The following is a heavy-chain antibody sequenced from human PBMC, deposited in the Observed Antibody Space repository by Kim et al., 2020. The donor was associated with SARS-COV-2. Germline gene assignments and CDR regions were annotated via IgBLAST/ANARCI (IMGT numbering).Heavy chain of an antibody. Sequence: IYYPDTGKERLTSARDNATNELYMQTNSLRDEDTAVYYCARMGYAAGMDVWGQGTTVTVSS. CDR3: ARMGYAAGMDV. J-gene: IGHJ6*02. D-gene: IGHD2-15*01. V-gene: IGHV3-11*04. CDR2: I.